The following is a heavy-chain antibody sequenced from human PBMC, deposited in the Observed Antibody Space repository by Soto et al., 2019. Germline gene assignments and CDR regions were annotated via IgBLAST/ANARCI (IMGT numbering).Heavy chain of an antibody. D-gene: IGHD3-22*01. CDR2: VSGSGGSP. J-gene: IGHJ4*02. CDR3: AKDMAPSYYYDSSGYSTFFDY. CDR1: GFTFSSYA. V-gene: IGHV3-23*01. Sequence: PGGSLRLSCAASGFTFSSYAMSWVRQAPGKGLEWVSAVSGSGGSPYYADSGKGRFTIPRENSKNTLYLQMNSLRAEDTAVYYCAKDMAPSYYYDSSGYSTFFDYWGQGTLVTISS.